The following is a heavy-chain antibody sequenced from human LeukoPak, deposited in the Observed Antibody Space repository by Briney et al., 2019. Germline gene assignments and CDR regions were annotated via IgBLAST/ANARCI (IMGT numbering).Heavy chain of an antibody. CDR3: ARLWYSSGWYVGYFDY. Sequence: GESLKISCKGSGYSFTSYWIGWARQMPGKGLEWMGIIYPGDSDTRYSPPFQGQVTISADKSISTAYLQWSSLKASDTAMYYCARLWYSSGWYVGYFDYWGQGTLVTVSS. D-gene: IGHD6-19*01. CDR1: GYSFTSYW. V-gene: IGHV5-51*01. J-gene: IGHJ4*02. CDR2: IYPGDSDT.